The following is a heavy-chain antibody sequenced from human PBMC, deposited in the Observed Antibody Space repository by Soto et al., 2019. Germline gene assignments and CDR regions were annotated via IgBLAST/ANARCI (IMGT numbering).Heavy chain of an antibody. CDR3: ARGMYYDFWSGPDAFDI. D-gene: IGHD3-3*01. CDR2: INHSGST. CDR1: GVSISSYY. V-gene: IGHV4-34*01. J-gene: IGHJ3*02. Sequence: PSETLSLTCPVSGVSISSYYWSWIRQPPGEGLEWIGEINHSGSTNYNPSLKSRVTISVDTSKNQSSLKLSSVTAADTAVYYCARGMYYDFWSGPDAFDIWGQGTMVTVSS.